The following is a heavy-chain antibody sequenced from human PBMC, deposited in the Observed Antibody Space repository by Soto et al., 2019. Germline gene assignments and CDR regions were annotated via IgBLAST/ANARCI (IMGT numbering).Heavy chain of an antibody. J-gene: IGHJ4*02. CDR3: ARSPVTTSIF. CDR2: MNPKSGNT. D-gene: IGHD4-17*01. Sequence: QVQLVQSGAAVKKPGASVKVSCKASGYIFTSYEINWVRQATGQGLEWMGWMNPKSGNTGYAQKFQGRVTMTRNTSITTAYMELSSVRSEETAVYYCARSPVTTSIFWGQGTLVTVSS. CDR1: GYIFTSYE. V-gene: IGHV1-8*01.